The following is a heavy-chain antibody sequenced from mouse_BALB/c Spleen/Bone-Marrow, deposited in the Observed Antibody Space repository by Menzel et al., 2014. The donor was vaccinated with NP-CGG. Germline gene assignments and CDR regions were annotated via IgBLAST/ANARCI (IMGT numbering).Heavy chain of an antibody. CDR2: ISSGGSYT. CDR3: ARPLTGAYFDY. J-gene: IGHJ2*01. V-gene: IGHV5-9*02. D-gene: IGHD4-1*01. CDR1: GFAFSSYD. Sequence: EVMLVESGGGLVKPGGSLKLSCAASGFAFSSYDMSWVRQTPEKRLGWVATISSGGSYTYYPDSVKGRFTISRDNARNTLYLQMSSLRSEDTALYYCARPLTGAYFDYWGQGTTLTVSS.